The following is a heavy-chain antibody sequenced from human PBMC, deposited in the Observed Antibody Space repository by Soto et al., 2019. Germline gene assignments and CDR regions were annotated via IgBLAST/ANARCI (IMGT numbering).Heavy chain of an antibody. V-gene: IGHV1-8*01. CDR2: MNPDSGNT. D-gene: IGHD3-10*01. CDR3: ARDYYGSGSYSS. J-gene: IGHJ1*01. CDR1: GYTFSTYD. Sequence: QVQLVQSGAEVKKPGASVKVSCKASGYTFSTYDINWVRQATGQGFEWMGWMNPDSGNTGYAQKFQGRVTMTRDTSTSTAYTELSSLRSEDTAMYYCARDYYGSGSYSSWGQGTLVTVSS.